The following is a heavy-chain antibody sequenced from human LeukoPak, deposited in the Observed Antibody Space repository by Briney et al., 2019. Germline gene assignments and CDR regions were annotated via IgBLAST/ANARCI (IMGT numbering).Heavy chain of an antibody. CDR1: GGSISSGGYS. CDR3: ARAPNTAMAYFDY. D-gene: IGHD5-18*01. Sequence: SETLSLTCAVSGGSISSGGYSWSWIRQPPGKALEWIGYIYHSGSNYYNPSLKSRVTISVDRSKNQFSLKLGSVTAEDTAVYYCARAPNTAMAYFDYWGQGTLVTVSS. V-gene: IGHV4-30-2*01. CDR2: IYHSGSN. J-gene: IGHJ4*02.